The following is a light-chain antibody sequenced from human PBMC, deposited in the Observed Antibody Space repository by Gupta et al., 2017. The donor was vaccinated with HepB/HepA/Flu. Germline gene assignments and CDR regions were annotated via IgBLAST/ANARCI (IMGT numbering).Light chain of an antibody. CDR2: GNN. CDR1: SSNIGNNY. J-gene: IGLJ3*02. V-gene: IGLV1-51*02. CDR3: GTWDSSLSAGV. Sequence: QSVLTPPPSMSAAPGQQVTISCSGSSSNIGNNYVSWYQHFPGTAPKLLIYGNNKRPSGIPDRFSGSKSGTSATLGITGLQTGDEADYYCGTWDSSLSAGVFGGGTKLTVL.